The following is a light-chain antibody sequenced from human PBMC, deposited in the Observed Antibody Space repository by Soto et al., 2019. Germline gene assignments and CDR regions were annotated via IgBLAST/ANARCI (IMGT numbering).Light chain of an antibody. CDR2: DVS. V-gene: IGLV2-14*01. Sequence: QSALTQPASVSGSPGQSITISCTGTSSDVGGSNYVSWYQQLPGKAPKLMIYDVSDRPSGVSNRFPGSKSGNTASLTISGLQAEDEADYYCSSYTSSSLYVFGTGTRSPS. J-gene: IGLJ1*01. CDR1: SSDVGGSNY. CDR3: SSYTSSSLYV.